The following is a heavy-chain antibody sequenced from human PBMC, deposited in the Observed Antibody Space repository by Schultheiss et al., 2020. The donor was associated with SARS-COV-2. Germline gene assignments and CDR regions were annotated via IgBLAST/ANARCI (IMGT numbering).Heavy chain of an antibody. CDR1: GFTFSSYA. CDR2: ISGSGGST. CDR3: ARSPGGYGDYLWFDP. D-gene: IGHD4-17*01. Sequence: GGSLRLSCAASGFTFSSYAMSWVRQAPGKGLEWVSAISGSGGSTYYADSVKGRFTISRDNAKNSLYLQMNSLRAEDTAVYYCARSPGGYGDYLWFDPWGQGTLVTVSS. V-gene: IGHV3-23*01. J-gene: IGHJ5*02.